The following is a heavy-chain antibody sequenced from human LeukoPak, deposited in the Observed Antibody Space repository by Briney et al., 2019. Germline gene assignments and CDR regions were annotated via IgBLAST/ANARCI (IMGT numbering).Heavy chain of an antibody. J-gene: IGHJ4*02. CDR2: INQDGREQ. CDR1: GFTFSDYW. V-gene: IGHV3-7*04. Sequence: GGSLRLSCAASGFTFSDYWMSWVRQAPGQGLEWVAKINQDGREQHFVDSVKGRFTISRDNAKNSLFLQMDSLRAEDTAVYYCTGGALDYWGQGALVTVSS. CDR3: TGGALDY.